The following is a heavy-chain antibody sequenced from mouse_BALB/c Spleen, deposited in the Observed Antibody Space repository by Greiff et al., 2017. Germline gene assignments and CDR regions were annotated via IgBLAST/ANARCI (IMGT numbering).Heavy chain of an antibody. D-gene: IGHD2-1*01. CDR3: ARLDGNWRDYAMDY. Sequence: VQLQESGPELVKPGASVKISCKASGYAFSSSWMNWVKQRPGQGLEWIGRIYPGDGDTNYNGKFKGKATLTADKSSSTAYMQLSSLTSVDSAVYFCARLDGNWRDYAMDYWGQGTSVTVSS. V-gene: IGHV1-82*01. CDR2: IYPGDGDT. CDR1: GYAFSSSW. J-gene: IGHJ4*01.